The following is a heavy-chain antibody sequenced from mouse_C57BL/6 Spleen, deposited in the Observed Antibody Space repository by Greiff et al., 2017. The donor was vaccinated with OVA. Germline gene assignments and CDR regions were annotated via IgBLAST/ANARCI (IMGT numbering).Heavy chain of an antibody. CDR3: ARRGDYGSSDYFDY. J-gene: IGHJ2*01. D-gene: IGHD1-1*01. V-gene: IGHV1-39*01. CDR2: INPNYGTT. CDR1: GYSFTDYN. Sequence: LVESGPELVKPGASVKISCKASGYSFTDYNMNWVKQSNGKSLEWIGVINPNYGTTSYNQKFKGKATLTVDQSSSTAYMQLNSLTSEDSAVYYCARRGDYGSSDYFDYWGQGTTLTVSS.